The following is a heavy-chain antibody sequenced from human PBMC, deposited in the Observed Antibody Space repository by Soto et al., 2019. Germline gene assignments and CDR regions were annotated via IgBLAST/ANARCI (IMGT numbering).Heavy chain of an antibody. CDR3: AKEINSGSYSYFDY. Sequence: GGSMRLSCAASGFTFSSSGIPWVRQAPGKGLEWVAVIWYDGSNKYYADSVKGRFTISRDNSKNTLYLQMNSLRAEDTAVYYCAKEINSGSYSYFDYWGQGTLVTVSS. V-gene: IGHV3-33*06. J-gene: IGHJ4*02. CDR1: GFTFSSSG. CDR2: IWYDGSNK. D-gene: IGHD1-26*01.